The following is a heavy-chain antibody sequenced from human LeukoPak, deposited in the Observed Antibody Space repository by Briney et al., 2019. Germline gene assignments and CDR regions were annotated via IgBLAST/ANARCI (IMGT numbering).Heavy chain of an antibody. CDR2: IIPILGIA. D-gene: IGHD3-10*01. Sequence: SVHVSCEASGGTFSSYAISWVRQAPGQGLEWMGRIIPILGIANYAQKFQGRVTITADKSTSTAYMELSSLRSEDTAVYYCARSFGEPSPNWFDPWGQGTLVTVSS. CDR1: GGTFSSYA. CDR3: ARSFGEPSPNWFDP. J-gene: IGHJ5*02. V-gene: IGHV1-69*04.